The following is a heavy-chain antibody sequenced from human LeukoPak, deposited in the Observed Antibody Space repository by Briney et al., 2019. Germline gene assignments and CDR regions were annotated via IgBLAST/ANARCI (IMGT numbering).Heavy chain of an antibody. CDR3: ASLGVLVYSSRWYAPSV. CDR1: GYSFTTYW. D-gene: IGHD6-13*01. V-gene: IGHV5-51*01. Sequence: GESLKISCKGSGYSFTTYWIGWVRQMPGKGLEWMGIIYPGDSDTRYSPSFQGQVTISADKSISTAYLQWSSLKASDTAMYYCASLGVLVYSSRWYAPSVWGQGTLVTVSS. J-gene: IGHJ4*02. CDR2: IYPGDSDT.